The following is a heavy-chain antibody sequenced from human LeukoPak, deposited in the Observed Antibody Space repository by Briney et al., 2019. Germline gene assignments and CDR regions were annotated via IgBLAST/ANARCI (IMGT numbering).Heavy chain of an antibody. D-gene: IGHD3-3*01. CDR3: AGDHYDFWSGYYTGYYYYYYMDV. J-gene: IGHJ6*03. V-gene: IGHV1-46*01. CDR2: INPSGGST. Sequence: ASVKVSCKASGYTFTSYYMHWVRQAPGQGLEWMGIINPSGGSTSYAQKFQGRVTMTRGTSTSTVYMELSSLRSEDTAVYYCAGDHYDFWSGYYTGYYYYYYMDVWGKGTTVTVSS. CDR1: GYTFTSYY.